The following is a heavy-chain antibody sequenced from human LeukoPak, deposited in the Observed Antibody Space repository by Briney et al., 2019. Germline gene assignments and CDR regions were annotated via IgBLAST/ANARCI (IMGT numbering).Heavy chain of an antibody. V-gene: IGHV1-18*04. CDR1: GYTFTSYG. CDR3: ARESPVLLWFGESTHYYGMDV. Sequence: ASVKVSCKASGYTFTSYGISWVRQAPGQGLEWMGWTSAYNGNTNYAQKLQGRVTMTTDTSTSTAYMELRSLRSDDTAVYYCARESPVLLWFGESTHYYGMDVWGKGTTVTVSS. J-gene: IGHJ6*04. D-gene: IGHD3-10*01. CDR2: TSAYNGNT.